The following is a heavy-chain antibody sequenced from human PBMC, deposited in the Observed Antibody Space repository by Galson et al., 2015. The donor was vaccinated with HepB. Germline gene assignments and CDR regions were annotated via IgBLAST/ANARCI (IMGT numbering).Heavy chain of an antibody. V-gene: IGHV1-18*01. Sequence: SVKVSCKASGYTFTKFIVNWVRQAPGQELEWMGWIIPYNNQRNYGQKFQGRLTMTTDTSTSTAYMELRSLRSDDTAVYYCARARIIPGGYYFDYWGQGTLVTVSS. CDR2: IIPYNNQR. CDR3: ARARIIPGGYYFDY. CDR1: GYTFTKFI. D-gene: IGHD2-21*01. J-gene: IGHJ4*02.